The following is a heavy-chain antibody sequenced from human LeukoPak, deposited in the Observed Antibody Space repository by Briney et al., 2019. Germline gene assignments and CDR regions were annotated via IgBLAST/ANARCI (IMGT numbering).Heavy chain of an antibody. CDR3: ARDFEQQLVPSFDY. V-gene: IGHV3-21*01. CDR1: GFTFSSYS. CDR2: ISSSSSYI. J-gene: IGHJ4*02. Sequence: GGSLRLYCAASGFTFSSYSMNWVRQAPGKGLEWVSSISSSSSYIYYADSVKGRFTISRDNAKNSLYLQMNSLRAEDTAVYYCARDFEQQLVPSFDYWGQGTLVTVSS. D-gene: IGHD6-13*01.